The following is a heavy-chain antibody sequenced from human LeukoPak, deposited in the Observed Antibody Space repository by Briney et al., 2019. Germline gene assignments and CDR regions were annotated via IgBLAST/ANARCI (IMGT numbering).Heavy chain of an antibody. J-gene: IGHJ6*03. D-gene: IGHD3-22*01. Sequence: ASVKVSCKASGYSFTGYYMHWVRQAPGQGLEWMGWINPNSGDTNYAQKFQGRVTMTRDTSISTAYMELSRLRSEDTAVYYCASGQERYYYDSSGYYQGSYYYYYYMDVWGKGTTVTISS. CDR2: INPNSGDT. V-gene: IGHV1-2*02. CDR1: GYSFTGYY. CDR3: ASGQERYYYDSSGYYQGSYYYYYYMDV.